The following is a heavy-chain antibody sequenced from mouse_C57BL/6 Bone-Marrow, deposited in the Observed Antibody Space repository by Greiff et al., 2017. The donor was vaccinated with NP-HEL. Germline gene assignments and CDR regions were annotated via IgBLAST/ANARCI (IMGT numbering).Heavy chain of an antibody. CDR3: ARDGGGSSVWFAY. CDR1: GYSITSGYY. J-gene: IGHJ3*01. Sequence: EVKLMESGPGLVKPSQSLSLTCSVTGYSITSGYYWNWIRQFPGNKLEWMGYISYDGSNNYNPSLKNRIAITRDTSKNQFFLTLNSVTTEDTATYYCARDGGGSSVWFAYWGQGTLVTVSA. D-gene: IGHD1-1*01. V-gene: IGHV3-6*01. CDR2: ISYDGSN.